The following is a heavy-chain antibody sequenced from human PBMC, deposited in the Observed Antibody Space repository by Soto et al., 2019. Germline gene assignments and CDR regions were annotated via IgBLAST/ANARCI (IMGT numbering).Heavy chain of an antibody. CDR1: GGTFSSYS. Sequence: SVKVSCKASGGTFSSYSISWVRQSPVQGLEWMGGIIPIFGTANYAQKFQGRVTITADESTSTAYMELSSLRSEDTAVYYCAVSRGSSTNYYYYGMDVWGQGTTVTVSS. CDR2: IIPIFGTA. D-gene: IGHD6-13*01. J-gene: IGHJ6*02. V-gene: IGHV1-69*13. CDR3: AVSRGSSTNYYYYGMDV.